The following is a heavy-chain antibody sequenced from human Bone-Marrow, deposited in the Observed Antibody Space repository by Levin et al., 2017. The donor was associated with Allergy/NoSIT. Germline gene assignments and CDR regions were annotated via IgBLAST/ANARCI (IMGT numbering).Heavy chain of an antibody. J-gene: IGHJ4*02. Sequence: SCAASGFSFSSYEMNWVRQAPGKGLEWVSYISSSGDVKYYADSVKGRFAISRDNAKNSLYLQMNSLRADDTAVYYCARDKGYHDLLTGFRWGQGTLATVSS. V-gene: IGHV3-48*03. D-gene: IGHD3-9*01. CDR3: ARDKGYHDLLTGFR. CDR2: ISSSGDVK. CDR1: GFSFSSYE.